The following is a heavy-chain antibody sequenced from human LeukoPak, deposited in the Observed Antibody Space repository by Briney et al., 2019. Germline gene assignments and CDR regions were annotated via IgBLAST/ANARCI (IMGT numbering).Heavy chain of an antibody. CDR3: AKDNRWGRGYYSHDY. CDR1: GFTLSNYE. J-gene: IGHJ4*02. Sequence: GGFXRLSCAASGFTLSNYEMKWVRQXPGKGLEWVSYISSSGSTIYADSVKGRFTISRDNAKNSLYLQMTRMTPPDTTVYYGAKDNRWGRGYYSHDYWGQGTLVTVSS. V-gene: IGHV3-48*03. D-gene: IGHD3-22*01. CDR2: ISSSGSTI.